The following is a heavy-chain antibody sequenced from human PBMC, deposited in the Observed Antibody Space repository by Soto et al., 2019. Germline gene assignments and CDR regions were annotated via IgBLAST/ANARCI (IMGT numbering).Heavy chain of an antibody. CDR2: ISYDGSNK. CDR3: AEDLEDYYGSGSAFYYYYGMDV. CDR1: GFTFSSYG. D-gene: IGHD3-10*01. Sequence: GGSLRLSCAASGFTFSSYGMHWVRQAPGKGLEWVAVISYDGSNKYYADSVKGRFTISRDNSKNTLYLQMNSLRAEDTAVYYCAEDLEDYYGSGSAFYYYYGMDVWGQGTTVTVS. V-gene: IGHV3-30*18. J-gene: IGHJ6*02.